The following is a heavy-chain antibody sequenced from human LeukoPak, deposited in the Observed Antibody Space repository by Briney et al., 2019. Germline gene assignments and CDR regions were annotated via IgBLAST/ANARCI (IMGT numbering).Heavy chain of an antibody. CDR2: IYKSGSA. CDR1: GGSISSYY. J-gene: IGHJ5*02. D-gene: IGHD6-6*01. Sequence: SETLSLTCIVSGGSISSYYWSWIRQPPGKGLEWIGYIYKSGSANYNPSLKSRVAISMDTSKNQFYLRLRSVTAADTGVYYCARDLRRPPSNNLFDPWGQGTLVTVSS. V-gene: IGHV4-59*01. CDR3: ARDLRRPPSNNLFDP.